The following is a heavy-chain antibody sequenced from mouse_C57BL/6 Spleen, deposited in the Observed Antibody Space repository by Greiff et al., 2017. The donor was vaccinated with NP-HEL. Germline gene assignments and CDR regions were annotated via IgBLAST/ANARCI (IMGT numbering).Heavy chain of an antibody. CDR1: GFSLTSYG. V-gene: IGHV2-6*01. D-gene: IGHD1-1*01. Sequence: VMLVESGPGLVAPSQSLSITCTVSGFSLTSYGVDWVRQSPGKGLEWLGVIWGVGSTNYNSALKSRLSISKDNSKSQVFLKMNSLQTDDTAMYYCASVTTVVTYWGQGTLVTVSA. J-gene: IGHJ3*01. CDR2: IWGVGST. CDR3: ASVTTVVTY.